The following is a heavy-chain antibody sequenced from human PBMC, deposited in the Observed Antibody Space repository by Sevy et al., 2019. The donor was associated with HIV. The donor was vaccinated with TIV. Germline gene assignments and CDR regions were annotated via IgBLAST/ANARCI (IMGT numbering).Heavy chain of an antibody. CDR3: AKARQVETRTYDY. Sequence: GGSLRLSCAASGFTFTSYAMGWVRQAPGKGLEWVSSIGNSGTGAYYADSVKGRFTISRDNSKNTLYLQMSSLRVEDTALYYCAKARQVETRTYDYWGQGILVTVSS. V-gene: IGHV3-23*01. CDR2: IGNSGTGA. J-gene: IGHJ4*02. CDR1: GFTFTSYA.